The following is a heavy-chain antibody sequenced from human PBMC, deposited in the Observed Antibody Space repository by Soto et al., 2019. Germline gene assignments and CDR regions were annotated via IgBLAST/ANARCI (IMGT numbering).Heavy chain of an antibody. V-gene: IGHV3-48*01. Sequence: GGSLRLSCAASGFTFSSYSMKWVRQAPGKGLEWVSYISSSSTTKYYADSVKGRFTISRDNAKNSLYLQMNSLRAEDTAVYYCARDDCSGSNCLNWFDPWGQGTLVTV. J-gene: IGHJ5*02. CDR2: ISSSSTTK. CDR3: ARDDCSGSNCLNWFDP. D-gene: IGHD2-15*01. CDR1: GFTFSSYS.